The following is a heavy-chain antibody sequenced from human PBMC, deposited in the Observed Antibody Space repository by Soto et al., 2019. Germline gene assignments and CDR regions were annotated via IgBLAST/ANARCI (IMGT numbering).Heavy chain of an antibody. J-gene: IGHJ5*02. Sequence: ASVKVSCKASGYTFTSYGISWVRQAPGQGLEWMGWISAYNGNKNNPQKLQGRVTLTTDTTTSTAYMELRSLRSDDTAGYYCAGGLTRELLWFGEGWYWFDPWGQGTLVTVSS. CDR1: GYTFTSYG. CDR2: ISAYNGNK. V-gene: IGHV1-18*01. D-gene: IGHD3-10*01. CDR3: AGGLTRELLWFGEGWYWFDP.